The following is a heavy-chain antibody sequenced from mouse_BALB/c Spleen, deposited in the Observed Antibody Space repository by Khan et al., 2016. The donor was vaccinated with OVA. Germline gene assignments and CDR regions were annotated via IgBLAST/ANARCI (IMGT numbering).Heavy chain of an antibody. Sequence: QVQLQQSGPELVRPGVSVKISCKGSGYTFTDYAMYWVKQSHAESLEWIGLISTYSGNTNYNQKFKGKATMTVDKSSTTAYMELARLTSEDSAIYYCARPAYGGYYDYWGQGTTLTVSS. V-gene: IGHV1S137*01. CDR1: GYTFTDYA. D-gene: IGHD2-3*01. CDR3: ARPAYGGYYDY. J-gene: IGHJ2*01. CDR2: ISTYSGNT.